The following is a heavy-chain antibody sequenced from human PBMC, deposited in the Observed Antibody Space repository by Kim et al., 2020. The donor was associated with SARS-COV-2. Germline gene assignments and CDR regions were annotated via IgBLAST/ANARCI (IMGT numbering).Heavy chain of an antibody. V-gene: IGHV1-3*01. CDR3: ARGPRLLWFGEVDY. Sequence: ASVKVSCKASGYTFTSYPMHWVRQAPGQRLEWMGWINAGNGNTKYSQKFQGRVTITRDTSASTAYMELSSLRSEDTAVYYCARGPRLLWFGEVDYWGQGTLVTVSS. J-gene: IGHJ4*02. CDR1: GYTFTSYP. D-gene: IGHD3-10*01. CDR2: INAGNGNT.